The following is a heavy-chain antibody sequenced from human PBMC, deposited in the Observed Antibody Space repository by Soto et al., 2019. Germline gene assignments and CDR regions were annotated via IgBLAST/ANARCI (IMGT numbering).Heavy chain of an antibody. J-gene: IGHJ6*02. Sequence: QVQLVQAGAEVKKPGSSVKVSCKASGGTFSSYAISWVRQAPGQGLAWMGGIIPIFGTANYAQQLQGRVTIAADEPTSTAYMALSSPRTEDTAVYYCASPGRQLVDYSSGIDVWGQGTPVTVSS. CDR3: ASPGRQLVDYSSGIDV. CDR1: GGTFSSYA. D-gene: IGHD6-6*01. V-gene: IGHV1-69*12. CDR2: IIPIFGTA.